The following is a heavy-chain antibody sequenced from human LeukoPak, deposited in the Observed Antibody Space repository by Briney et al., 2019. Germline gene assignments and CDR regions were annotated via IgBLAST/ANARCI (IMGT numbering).Heavy chain of an antibody. D-gene: IGHD6-19*01. Sequence: PSETLSLTCGVSGGSFSSYYWTWLRQPPGKGLEWIGEINLRGRTKYKPYIESRVTVSADTPTHQLSLSLPSVTAADSAVYFCARGLRQGSAWSWGPKEKSYQYMDVWGTGTTVIVSS. J-gene: IGHJ6*04. V-gene: IGHV4-34*01. CDR2: INLRGRT. CDR1: GGSFSSYY. CDR3: ARGLRQGSAWSWGPKEKSYQYMDV.